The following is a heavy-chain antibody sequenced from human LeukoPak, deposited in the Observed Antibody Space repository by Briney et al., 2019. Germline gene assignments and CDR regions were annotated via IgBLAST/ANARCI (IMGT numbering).Heavy chain of an antibody. CDR3: ATTNPGRDYYDSSGYYYY. D-gene: IGHD3-22*01. Sequence: PSQTLSLTCTVSGGSISSGGYYWNWIRQHPGKGLEWIGYIYYSGSTYYNPSLKSRVTISVDTSKNQFSLKLSSVTAADTAVYYCATTNPGRDYYDSSGYYYYWGQGTLVTVSS. V-gene: IGHV4-31*03. CDR1: GGSISSGGYY. CDR2: IYYSGST. J-gene: IGHJ4*02.